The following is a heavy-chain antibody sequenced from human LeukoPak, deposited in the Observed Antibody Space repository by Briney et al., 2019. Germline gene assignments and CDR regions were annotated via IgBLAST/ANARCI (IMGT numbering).Heavy chain of an antibody. D-gene: IGHD2-15*01. CDR3: ARDTPDEVVAATHGSNY. CDR1: GYTFTGYY. V-gene: IGHV1-2*02. Sequence: ASVKVSCKASGYTFTGYYMHWVRQAPGQGLEWMGWINPNSGGTNYAQKFQGRVTMTRDTSISTAYMELSRLRSDDTAVYYCARDTPDEVVAATHGSNYWGQGTLVTISS. J-gene: IGHJ4*02. CDR2: INPNSGGT.